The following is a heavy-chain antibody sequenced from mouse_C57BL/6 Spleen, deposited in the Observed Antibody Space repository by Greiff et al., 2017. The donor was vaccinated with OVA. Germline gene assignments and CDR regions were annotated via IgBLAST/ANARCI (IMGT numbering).Heavy chain of an antibody. D-gene: IGHD2-4*01. CDR3: ARRPMITTDYYAMDY. V-gene: IGHV1-64*01. CDR2: IHPNSGST. CDR1: GYTFTSYW. J-gene: IGHJ4*01. Sequence: QVQLQQPGAELVKPGASVKLSCKASGYTFTSYWMHWVKQRPGQGLEWIGMIHPNSGSTNYNEKFKSKATLTVDKSSSTAYMELRSLTSEDSAVYFCARRPMITTDYYAMDYWGQGTSVTVSS.